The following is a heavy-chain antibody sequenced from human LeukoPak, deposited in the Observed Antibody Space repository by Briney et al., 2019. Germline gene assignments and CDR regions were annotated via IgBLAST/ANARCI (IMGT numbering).Heavy chain of an antibody. Sequence: SETLSLTCAVYGGSFSGYYWSWIRQPPGEGLEWIGEINHSGSTNYNPSLKSRVTISVDTSKNQFSLKLSSVTAADTAVYYCARGPRSPNRIAAAGNKYFDYWGQGTLVTVSS. J-gene: IGHJ4*02. D-gene: IGHD6-13*01. V-gene: IGHV4-34*01. CDR2: INHSGST. CDR3: ARGPRSPNRIAAAGNKYFDY. CDR1: GGSFSGYY.